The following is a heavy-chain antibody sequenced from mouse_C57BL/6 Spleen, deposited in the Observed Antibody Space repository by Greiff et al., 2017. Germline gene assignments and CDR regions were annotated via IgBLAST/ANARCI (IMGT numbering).Heavy chain of an antibody. V-gene: IGHV5-16*01. D-gene: IGHD1-1*01. Sequence: EVKLVESEGGLVQPGSSMKLSCTASGFTFSDYYMAWVRQVPEKGLEWVANINYDGSSTYYLDSLKSRFIISRDNAKNILYLQMSSLKSEDTATYYCARDRYYYGSSYGFAYWGQGTLVTVSA. CDR3: ARDRYYYGSSYGFAY. CDR1: GFTFSDYY. CDR2: INYDGSST. J-gene: IGHJ3*01.